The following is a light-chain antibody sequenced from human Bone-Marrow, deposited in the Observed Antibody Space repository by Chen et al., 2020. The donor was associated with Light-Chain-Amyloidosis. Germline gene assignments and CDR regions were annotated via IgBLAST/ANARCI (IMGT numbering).Light chain of an antibody. Sequence: SYVLTQPSSVSVSPGPTATNACGGNHIGSTSVHWSQQTPGQAPLLVVYDDSDRPSGTPERLSGSNSGNTATLTMSRVEAGDEADYYCQVWDRSSDRPVFGGGTKLTVL. CDR2: DDS. J-gene: IGLJ3*02. CDR1: HIGSTS. CDR3: QVWDRSSDRPV. V-gene: IGLV3-21*02.